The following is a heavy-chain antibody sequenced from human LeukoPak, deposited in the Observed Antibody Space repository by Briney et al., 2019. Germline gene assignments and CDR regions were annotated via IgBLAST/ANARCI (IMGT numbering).Heavy chain of an antibody. J-gene: IGHJ4*02. D-gene: IGHD1-26*01. CDR1: GYTFTGYY. Sequence: ASVKVSCKASGYTFTGYYIHWVRQAPGQGLEWMGWINPNGGGSNFAPKFQGRVTMTRDTSISTAYMELSRLRSDDTALYYCARGTKDILGPVDYWGQGTLVTVSS. V-gene: IGHV1-2*02. CDR3: ARGTKDILGPVDY. CDR2: INPNGGGS.